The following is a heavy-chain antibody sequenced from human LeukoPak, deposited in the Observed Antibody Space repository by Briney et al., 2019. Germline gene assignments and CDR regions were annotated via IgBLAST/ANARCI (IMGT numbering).Heavy chain of an antibody. J-gene: IGHJ6*02. CDR1: GGTFSSYA. Sequence: ASVKVSCKASGGTFSSYAISWVRQAPGQGLQWMGIINPNGGSTSYAQKFQGRVTMTTDTSTSTVYMELSSLRSEDTAVYYCARDSTLAAHTREHYYKMDVWGQGTTVTVSS. CDR3: ARDSTLAAHTREHYYKMDV. D-gene: IGHD6-19*01. CDR2: INPNGGST. V-gene: IGHV1-46*01.